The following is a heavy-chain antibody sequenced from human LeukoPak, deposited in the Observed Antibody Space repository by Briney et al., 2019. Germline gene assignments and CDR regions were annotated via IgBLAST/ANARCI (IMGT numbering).Heavy chain of an antibody. CDR3: ARGLSIAAGWFDP. D-gene: IGHD6-13*01. V-gene: IGHV1-58*02. CDR2: IVVGSGNT. J-gene: IGHJ5*02. Sequence: GASVKVSCKASGFTFTSSPMQWVRQARGQRLEWIGWIVVGSGNTNYAQKFQERVTITRDMSTSTAYMELSSLRSEDTAVYYCARGLSIAAGWFDPWGQGTLVTVSS. CDR1: GFTFTSSP.